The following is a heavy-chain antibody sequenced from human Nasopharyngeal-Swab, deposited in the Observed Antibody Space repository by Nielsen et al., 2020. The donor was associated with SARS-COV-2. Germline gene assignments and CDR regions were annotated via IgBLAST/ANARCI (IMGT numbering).Heavy chain of an antibody. Sequence: WIRQRPGPGLEWIGRIYTSGSTNYNPSLKSRVTISVDTSKNQFSLRLSSVTAADTAVYYCARASYDFWSGYYLADYMDVWGKGTTVTVSS. CDR2: IYTSGST. V-gene: IGHV4-61*02. D-gene: IGHD3-3*01. J-gene: IGHJ6*03. CDR3: ARASYDFWSGYYLADYMDV.